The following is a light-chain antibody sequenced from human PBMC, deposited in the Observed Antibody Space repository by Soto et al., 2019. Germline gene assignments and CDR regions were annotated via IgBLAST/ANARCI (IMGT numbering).Light chain of an antibody. CDR2: SES. V-gene: IGKV3-20*01. CDR1: QSISGTY. J-gene: IGKJ1*01. CDR3: QHYGTSHPK. Sequence: DIVLTQSPGTLSLASGERATLSCRTSQSISGTYLAWYQQKPGQAPRLLIYSESTRATGIPDPFSGSGSGTDFTLTISRLEPDVFAAYYCQHYGTSHPKFVREIKVDFK.